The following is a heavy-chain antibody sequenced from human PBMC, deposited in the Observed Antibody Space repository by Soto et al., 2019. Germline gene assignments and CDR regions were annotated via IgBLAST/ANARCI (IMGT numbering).Heavy chain of an antibody. Sequence: PSETLSLTCTFSVVSISSYYWSCIRHPPGKGLEWIGYIYYSGSTNYNPSLKSRVTISVDTSKNRFSLKLSSVTAADTAVYYCARDWGSSSNYFYYGMDGWGQGTTVTVSS. CDR1: VVSISSYY. V-gene: IGHV4-59*01. CDR2: IYYSGST. D-gene: IGHD6-13*01. J-gene: IGHJ6*02. CDR3: ARDWGSSSNYFYYGMDG.